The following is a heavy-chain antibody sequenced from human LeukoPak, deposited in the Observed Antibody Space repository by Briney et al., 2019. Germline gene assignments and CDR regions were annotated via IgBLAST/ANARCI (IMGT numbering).Heavy chain of an antibody. CDR3: ARAGYGGSGYYYGMDV. Sequence: GGSLRLSCAASGFTFSSYWMSWVRQAPGKGLEWVANIKQDGSEKYYVDSVKGRFTISRDNAKNSLYLQMNSLRAEDTAAYYCARAGYGGSGYYYGMDVWGQGTTVTVSS. D-gene: IGHD4-23*01. J-gene: IGHJ6*02. CDR1: GFTFSSYW. CDR2: IKQDGSEK. V-gene: IGHV3-7*01.